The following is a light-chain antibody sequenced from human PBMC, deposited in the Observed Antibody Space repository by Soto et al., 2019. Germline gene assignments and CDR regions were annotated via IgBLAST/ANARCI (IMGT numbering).Light chain of an antibody. J-gene: IGKJ5*01. CDR3: QRYGRSPPIT. CDR2: GAS. CDR1: QSVSSY. Sequence: IVSTQHPPTLSESAGERAILSCRASQSVSSYLAWYQQKPGQAPRLLIYGASNRATGIPDRFSGSESGTDFTLTISRLEPEDFAVYYCQRYGRSPPITFGRGTRLEI. V-gene: IGKV3-20*01.